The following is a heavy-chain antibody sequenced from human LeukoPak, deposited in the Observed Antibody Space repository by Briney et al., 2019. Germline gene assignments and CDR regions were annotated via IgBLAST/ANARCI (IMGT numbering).Heavy chain of an antibody. CDR1: GFTVSSNY. CDR2: IYSGGST. CDR3: ARDGYNYYFDY. Sequence: GGSLRLSCAASGFTVSSNYMSWVRQAPGKGLEWVSVIYSGGSTYYADSVKGRFTISRDNSKNTLYLQMNSLRAEDTAVYYCARDGYNYYFDYWGQGTLVTVSS. J-gene: IGHJ4*02. V-gene: IGHV3-66*01. D-gene: IGHD5-24*01.